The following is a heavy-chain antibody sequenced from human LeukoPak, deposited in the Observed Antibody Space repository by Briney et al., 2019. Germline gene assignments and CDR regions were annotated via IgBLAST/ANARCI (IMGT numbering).Heavy chain of an antibody. CDR2: IYHSGST. Sequence: PSETLSLTCTVSGYSISSGYYWGWIRQPPGKGLEWIRSIYHSGSTYYNPSLKSRVTISVDTSKDQFSLKLSSVTAADTAVYYCARGLDRYDAFDIWGQGTMVTVSS. CDR3: ARGLDRYDAFDI. V-gene: IGHV4-38-2*02. D-gene: IGHD1-1*01. J-gene: IGHJ3*02. CDR1: GYSISSGYY.